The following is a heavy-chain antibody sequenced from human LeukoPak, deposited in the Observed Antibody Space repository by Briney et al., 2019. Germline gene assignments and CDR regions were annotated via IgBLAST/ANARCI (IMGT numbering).Heavy chain of an antibody. V-gene: IGHV4-39*07. CDR2: IYYSGST. Sequence: SETLSLTCTVSGGSISSSSYYWGWIRQPPGKGLEWIGSIYYSGSTYYNPSLKSRVTISVDTSKNQFSLKLSSVTAADTAVYYCARDGRSYAFDIWGQGTMVTVSS. CDR3: ARDGRSYAFDI. CDR1: GGSISSSSYY. J-gene: IGHJ3*02. D-gene: IGHD2-15*01.